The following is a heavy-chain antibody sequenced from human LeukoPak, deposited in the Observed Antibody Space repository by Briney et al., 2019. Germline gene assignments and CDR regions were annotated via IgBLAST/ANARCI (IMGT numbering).Heavy chain of an antibody. Sequence: ASVKVSCKAPGYTFTSYYMHWVRQAPGQGLEWMGIINPSGGSTSYAQKFQGRVTMTRDTSTSTVYMELSSLRSEDTAVYYCARAVAPYYYGSGSSRIGVDYWGQGTLVTVSS. V-gene: IGHV1-46*01. D-gene: IGHD3-10*01. CDR1: GYTFTSYY. CDR3: ARAVAPYYYGSGSSRIGVDY. CDR2: INPSGGST. J-gene: IGHJ4*02.